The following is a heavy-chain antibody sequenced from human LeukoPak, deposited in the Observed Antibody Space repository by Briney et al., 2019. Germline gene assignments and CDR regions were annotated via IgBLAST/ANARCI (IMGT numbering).Heavy chain of an antibody. J-gene: IGHJ4*02. Sequence: ASVKVSCKVSGYTLTELSMHWVRQAPGKGLEWMGGFDPEDGETIYAQKFQGRVTMTEDTSTDTAYMELSSLRSEDTAVYYCARGGARGLYYYDSSGYYSLDYWGQGTLVTVSS. CDR1: GYTLTELS. V-gene: IGHV1-24*01. CDR3: ARGGARGLYYYDSSGYYSLDY. D-gene: IGHD3-22*01. CDR2: FDPEDGET.